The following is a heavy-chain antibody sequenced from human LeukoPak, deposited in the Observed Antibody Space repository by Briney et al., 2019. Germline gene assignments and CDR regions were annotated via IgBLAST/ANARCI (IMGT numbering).Heavy chain of an antibody. J-gene: IGHJ3*02. CDR1: GGTFSSYA. V-gene: IGHV1-69*04. CDR2: IIPILGIA. Sequence: ASVKVSCKASGGTFSSYAISWVRQAPGQGLEWMGRIIPILGIANYAQKFQGRVTITADKSTSTAYMELSSLRSEDTAVYYCARPSGSGCCNAFDIWGQGTMVTVSS. CDR3: ARPSGSGCCNAFDI. D-gene: IGHD6-19*01.